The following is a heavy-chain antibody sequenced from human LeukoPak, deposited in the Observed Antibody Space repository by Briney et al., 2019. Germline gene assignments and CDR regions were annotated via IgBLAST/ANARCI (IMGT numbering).Heavy chain of an antibody. CDR2: VYYSGNS. V-gene: IGHV4-39*01. Sequence: SETLSLTCTVSGGSISSGSHFWGWIRQPPGKGLEWIGTVYYSGNSYYTPALKNRVTISVDTSKNQFSLNLSSLTASDTAVYYYARRPWMATIYYFDSWGQGTLVTVSS. D-gene: IGHD5-24*01. CDR3: ARRPWMATIYYFDS. J-gene: IGHJ4*02. CDR1: GGSISSGSHF.